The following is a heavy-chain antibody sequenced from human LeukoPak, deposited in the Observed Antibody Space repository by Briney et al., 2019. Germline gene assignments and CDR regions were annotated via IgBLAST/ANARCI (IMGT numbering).Heavy chain of an antibody. Sequence: SETLSLTCTVSGGSISSYYWSWIRQPPGKGLEWIGYIYYSGSTNYNPSLKSRVTISVGTSKNQFSLKLSSVTAADTAVYFCARGRISNWGFEGTLFDAWGQGVLVTVSS. D-gene: IGHD7-27*01. CDR2: IYYSGST. J-gene: IGHJ4*02. CDR1: GGSISSYY. CDR3: ARGRISNWGFEGTLFDA. V-gene: IGHV4-59*01.